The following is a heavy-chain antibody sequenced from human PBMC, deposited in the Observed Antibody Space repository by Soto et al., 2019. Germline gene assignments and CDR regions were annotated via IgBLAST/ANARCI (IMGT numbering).Heavy chain of an antibody. CDR2: ISSTGST. D-gene: IGHD4-17*01. CDR3: ARIHFGDEPSYYYYGMDV. Sequence: QVQLQESGPGVVKPSQTLSLTCTVSGGSFSSGDYYWSWVRQPPGKGLEWIGYISSTGSTFNNPSLKSRVSISRDTSKTQFSLKLSSVTAADTAVYYCARIHFGDEPSYYYYGMDVWGQGTTVTVSS. V-gene: IGHV4-30-4*01. J-gene: IGHJ6*02. CDR1: GGSFSSGDYY.